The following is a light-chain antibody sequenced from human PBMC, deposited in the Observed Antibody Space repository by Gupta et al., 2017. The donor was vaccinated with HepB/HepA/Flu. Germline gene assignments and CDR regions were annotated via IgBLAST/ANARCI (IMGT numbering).Light chain of an antibody. J-gene: IGKJ1*01. CDR2: DAS. Sequence: PGERATLSCRASPSVSSYLAWYQQKPGQAPRLLINDASNRATGIPARFSGGGSGKDFTLTISSLEPEDFAVYYCQQRSNWPPWTFGQGTKVEIK. V-gene: IGKV3-11*01. CDR1: PSVSSY. CDR3: QQRSNWPPWT.